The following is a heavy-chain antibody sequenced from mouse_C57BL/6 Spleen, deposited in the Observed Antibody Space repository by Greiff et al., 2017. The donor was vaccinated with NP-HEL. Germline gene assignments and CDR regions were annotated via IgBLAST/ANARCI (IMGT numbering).Heavy chain of an antibody. J-gene: IGHJ2*01. CDR1: GYTFTDYN. CDR3: ARRYSNYDYFDY. CDR2: INPNNGGT. Sequence: EVQLQQSGPELVKPGASVKIPCKASGYTFTDYNMDWVKQSHGKSLEWIGDINPNNGGTIYNQKFKGKATLTVDKSSSTAYMELRSLTSEDTAVYYCARRYSNYDYFDYWGQGTTLTVSS. V-gene: IGHV1-18*01. D-gene: IGHD2-5*01.